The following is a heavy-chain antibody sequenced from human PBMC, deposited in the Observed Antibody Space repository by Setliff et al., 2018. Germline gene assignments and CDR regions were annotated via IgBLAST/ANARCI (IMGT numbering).Heavy chain of an antibody. V-gene: IGHV3-73*01. Sequence: PGGSLRLSCAASGLSFRDHFMDWVRQASGKGLEWVGRIRSKADNYATAYAASVKGRFTISRDDSKNTAYLQMNSLKIEDTAVYYCAGAGGNSDYFDYWGQGTLVTVSS. CDR1: GLSFRDHF. J-gene: IGHJ4*02. D-gene: IGHD2-21*02. CDR3: AGAGGNSDYFDY. CDR2: IRSKADNYAT.